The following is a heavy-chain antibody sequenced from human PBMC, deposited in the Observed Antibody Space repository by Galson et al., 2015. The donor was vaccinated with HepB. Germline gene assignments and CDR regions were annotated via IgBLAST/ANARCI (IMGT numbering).Heavy chain of an antibody. Sequence: SVKVSCKASGGTFSSYAISWVRQASGQGLEWMGRIIPILGIANYAQKFQGRVTITADKSTSTAYMELSSLRSEDTAVYYCARDGWYYYDSSGLYGMDVWGQGTTVTVSS. CDR3: ARDGWYYYDSSGLYGMDV. V-gene: IGHV1-69*04. D-gene: IGHD3-22*01. CDR2: IIPILGIA. CDR1: GGTFSSYA. J-gene: IGHJ6*02.